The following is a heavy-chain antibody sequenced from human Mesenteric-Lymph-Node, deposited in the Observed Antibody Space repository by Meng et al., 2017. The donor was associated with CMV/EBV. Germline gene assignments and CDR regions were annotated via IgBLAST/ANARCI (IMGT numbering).Heavy chain of an antibody. V-gene: IGHV3-49*04. D-gene: IGHD3-16*01. CDR2: IRRKDYGGTT. J-gene: IGHJ4*02. CDR3: TRVRGGYYFDY. CDR1: GFSFGDYT. Sequence: GESLKISCTASGFSFGDYTLSWVRQAPGKGLEWVGFIRRKDYGGTTEYAASVKSRFTISRDDSKSIAYLQMNSLKTEDKAVYYCTRVRGGYYFDYWGQGTLVTVSS.